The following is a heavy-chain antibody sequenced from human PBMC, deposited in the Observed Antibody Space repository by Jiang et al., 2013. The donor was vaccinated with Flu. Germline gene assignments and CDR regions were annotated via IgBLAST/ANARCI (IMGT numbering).Heavy chain of an antibody. D-gene: IGHD5-18*01. CDR3: AREYAEDTAMAPGYYYYGMDV. Sequence: GRSLRLSCAASGFTFSSYGMHWVRQAPGKGLEWVAVIWYDGSNKYYADSVKGRFTISRDNSKNTLYLQMNSLRAEDTAVYYCAREYAEDTAMAPGYYYYGMDVWGQGP. CDR2: IWYDGSNK. V-gene: IGHV3-33*01. J-gene: IGHJ6*02. CDR1: GFTFSSYG.